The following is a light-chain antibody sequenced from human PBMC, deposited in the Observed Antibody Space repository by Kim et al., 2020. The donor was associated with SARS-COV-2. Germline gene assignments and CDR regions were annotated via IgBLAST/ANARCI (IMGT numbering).Light chain of an antibody. Sequence: QSALTQPASVSGSPGQSITISCTGTSSDVGSYNLVSWYQQHPGKAPKLMIYEGSKRPSGVSNRFSGSKSGNTASLIISGLQAEDEADYYCCSYAGSSTLVFGGGTQLTVL. CDR1: SSDVGSYNL. CDR3: CSYAGSSTLV. J-gene: IGLJ3*02. CDR2: EGS. V-gene: IGLV2-23*01.